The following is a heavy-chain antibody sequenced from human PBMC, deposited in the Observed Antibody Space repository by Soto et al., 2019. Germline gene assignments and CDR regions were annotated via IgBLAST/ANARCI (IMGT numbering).Heavy chain of an antibody. V-gene: IGHV3-21*01. J-gene: IGHJ6*02. CDR1: GFTFSSYS. CDR2: ISSSSSYI. Sequence: EVQLVESGGGLVKPGGSLRLSCAASGFTFSSYSMNWVRQAPGKGLEWVSSISSSSSYIYYADSVKGRFTISRDNAKNSLYLQMNSLRAEDTAVYYCARDWGYYYYYGMDVWGQGTKVTVSS. D-gene: IGHD3-16*01. CDR3: ARDWGYYYYYGMDV.